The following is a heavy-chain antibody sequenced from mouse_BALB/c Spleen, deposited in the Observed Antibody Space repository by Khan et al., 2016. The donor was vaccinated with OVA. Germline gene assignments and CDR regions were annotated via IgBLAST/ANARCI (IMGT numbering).Heavy chain of an antibody. V-gene: IGHV3-2*02. CDR1: GYSITSDYA. CDR3: AKGVRLTY. CDR2: INYSGST. J-gene: IGHJ3*01. D-gene: IGHD2-14*01. Sequence: EVQLQESGPGLVKPSQSLSLTCTVTGYSITSDYAWNWIRQFPGNKLEWMGYINYSGSTSYHPSLKSRISITRETSKNQFFLQLNSVTTEDTATYYCAKGVRLTYWGQGTLVTVSA.